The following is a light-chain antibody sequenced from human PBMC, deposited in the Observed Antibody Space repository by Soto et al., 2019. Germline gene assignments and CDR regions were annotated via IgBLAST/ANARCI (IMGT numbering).Light chain of an antibody. V-gene: IGKV3-11*01. CDR2: DAS. CDR3: QQRSNWPPL. CDR1: QSVSSY. Sequence: EIVLTQSPATLSLSPGERATLSCRDSQSVSSYLAWYQQKPGQAPRLLIYDASNRATGIPARFSGSGSGTDFTLTISSLEPEDVAVYYCQQRSNWPPLFGGGTKLEIK. J-gene: IGKJ4*01.